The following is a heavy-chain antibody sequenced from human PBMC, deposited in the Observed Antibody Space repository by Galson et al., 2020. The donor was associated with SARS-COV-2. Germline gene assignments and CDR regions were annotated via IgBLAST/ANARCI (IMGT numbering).Heavy chain of an antibody. CDR1: GFTFDDYA. Sequence: GGSLRLSCAASGFTFDDYAMHWVRQAPGKGLEWVSGISWNSGSIGYADSVKGRFTISRDNAKNSLYLQMNSLRAEDTALYYCAEDPNTAMVDYGGQGTLVIVSS. D-gene: IGHD5-18*01. CDR3: AEDPNTAMVDY. CDR2: ISWNSGSI. J-gene: IGHJ4*02. V-gene: IGHV3-9*01.